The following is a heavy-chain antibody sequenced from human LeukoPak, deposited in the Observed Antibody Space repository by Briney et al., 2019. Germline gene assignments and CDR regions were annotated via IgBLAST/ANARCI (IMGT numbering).Heavy chain of an antibody. Sequence: GGSLRLSCAASGFIFSDYYMTWIRQAPGKGLEWISYITTNGASTYYADSVKGRFTISRDNAQKSLFLQMSSLRAEDTAIYYCARVGLDNTGWHISWFDPWGQGTLVTVSS. J-gene: IGHJ5*02. CDR2: ITTNGAST. V-gene: IGHV3-11*01. CDR1: GFIFSDYY. D-gene: IGHD6-19*01. CDR3: ARVGLDNTGWHISWFDP.